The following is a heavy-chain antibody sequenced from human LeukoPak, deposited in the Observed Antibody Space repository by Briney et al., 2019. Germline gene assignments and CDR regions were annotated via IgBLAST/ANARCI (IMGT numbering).Heavy chain of an antibody. CDR1: GFTFSSYA. J-gene: IGHJ4*02. V-gene: IGHV3-23*01. D-gene: IGHD6-6*01. Sequence: GGSLRLSCAASGFTFSSYAMSWVRQAPGKGLEWVSAISGSGGSTYYADSVKGRFTISRDNSKNTLCLQMNSLRAEDTAVYYCAKAPTSTIAARSAFDYWGQGTLVTVSS. CDR2: ISGSGGST. CDR3: AKAPTSTIAARSAFDY.